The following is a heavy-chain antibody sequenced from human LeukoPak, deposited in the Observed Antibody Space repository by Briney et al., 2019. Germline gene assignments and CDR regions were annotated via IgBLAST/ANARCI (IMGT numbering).Heavy chain of an antibody. J-gene: IGHJ4*02. CDR2: ISGSGVST. Sequence: GGSLRLSCAASGFTFSSYAMSWVRQAPGKGLEWVSAISGSGVSTYYADSVKGRFTISRDNSKNTLYLQMYSLRAEDTAVYYCAKPRILYYCSSTSCHEGGFDCWGQGTLVTVSS. V-gene: IGHV3-23*01. CDR1: GFTFSSYA. D-gene: IGHD2-2*01. CDR3: AKPRILYYCSSTSCHEGGFDC.